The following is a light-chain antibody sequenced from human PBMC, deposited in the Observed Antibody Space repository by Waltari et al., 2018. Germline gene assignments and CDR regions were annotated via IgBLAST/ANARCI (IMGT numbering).Light chain of an antibody. V-gene: IGKV3-20*01. CDR3: QQYENSPLT. CDR2: DSS. J-gene: IGKJ4*01. CDR1: QNITNNY. Sequence: PGARATLSCRASQNITNNYLAWYQQKPGLAPRLLIYDSSSRATGVPDRFSGSGSGTDFTLTIGRLEPEDYALYYCQQYENSPLTFGGGTQVETK.